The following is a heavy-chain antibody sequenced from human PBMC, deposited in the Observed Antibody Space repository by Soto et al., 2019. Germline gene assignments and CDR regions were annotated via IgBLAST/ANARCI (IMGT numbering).Heavy chain of an antibody. J-gene: IGHJ3*02. Sequence: QVQLQESGPGLVKPSGTLSLTCAVSGGSISSSNWWSWVRQPPGRGLEWIGEIYHSGSTNYNPSLKSRVTISVGKSKNQFSLKLSAVTAADTAVYYCARVLGNDAFDIWGQGTMVTVSS. CDR1: GGSISSSNW. CDR3: ARVLGNDAFDI. CDR2: IYHSGST. V-gene: IGHV4-4*02. D-gene: IGHD3-3*02.